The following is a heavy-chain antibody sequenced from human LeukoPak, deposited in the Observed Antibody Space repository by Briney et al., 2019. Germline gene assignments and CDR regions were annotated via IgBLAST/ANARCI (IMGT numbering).Heavy chain of an antibody. V-gene: IGHV1-69*02. D-gene: IGHD3-22*01. CDR3: ATDRMDSGYYGNWFDP. CDR2: IIPILGIA. CDR1: GGTFSSYT. J-gene: IGHJ5*02. Sequence: GASVKVSCKASGGTFSSYTISWVRQAPGQGLEWMGRIIPILGIANYAQKFQGRVTITADKSTSTAYMELSSLRSEDTAVYYCATDRMDSGYYGNWFDPWGQGTLVTVSS.